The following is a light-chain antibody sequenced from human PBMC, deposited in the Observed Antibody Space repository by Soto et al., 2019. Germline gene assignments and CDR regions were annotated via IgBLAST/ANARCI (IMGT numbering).Light chain of an antibody. Sequence: EIVLTQSPATLSLSPGERDTLSCRASQSVSSYLAWYQQKPGQAPRLLIYDASNRATGIPARFSGSGSGTHFTLTISILEPEDFAVYYCQQRSNWPTFGGGTKVEIK. CDR3: QQRSNWPT. V-gene: IGKV3-11*01. CDR2: DAS. J-gene: IGKJ4*01. CDR1: QSVSSY.